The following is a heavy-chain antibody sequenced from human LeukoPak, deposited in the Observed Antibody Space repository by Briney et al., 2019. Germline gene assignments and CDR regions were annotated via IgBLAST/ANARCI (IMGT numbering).Heavy chain of an antibody. CDR2: ISSSATYI. J-gene: IGHJ4*02. D-gene: IGHD4-17*01. Sequence: GRSLRPSCGGSGFTFTSYTMNWVRQAPGKGLEWDASISSSATYIYYADSVRGRFTISRDDAKKSVFLHMNSLRAEDTAVYFCATWDDYGDFVDFEYWGQGTLVTVSS. CDR3: ATWDDYGDFVDFEY. CDR1: GFTFTSYT. V-gene: IGHV3-21*01.